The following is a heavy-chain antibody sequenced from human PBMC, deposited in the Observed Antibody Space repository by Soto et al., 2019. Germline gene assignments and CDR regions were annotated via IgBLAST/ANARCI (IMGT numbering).Heavy chain of an antibody. V-gene: IGHV3-48*02. Sequence: GGSLRLSCAASGFTFSGYSMNWVRQSPGKGLEWISYISTTSSSIYYADSVKGRFTISRDNAKNSLFLQMNSLRDEDTAVYYCARKGVAFDYWGQGALVTVSS. J-gene: IGHJ4*02. CDR3: ARKGVAFDY. CDR1: GFTFSGYS. D-gene: IGHD3-3*01. CDR2: ISTTSSSI.